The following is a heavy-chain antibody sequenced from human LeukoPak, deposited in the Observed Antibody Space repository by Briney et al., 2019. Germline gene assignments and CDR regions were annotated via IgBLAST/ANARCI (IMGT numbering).Heavy chain of an antibody. Sequence: GSLRLSCTAAGFTFTSHWMHWVRQSPEKGLEWIGSAHHTAGTYYNPSLKSRVTISLETSRNQFSLRLNSVTAADTAVYYCARDEPGGLHYWGQGTLVTVSS. CDR1: GFTFTSHW. V-gene: IGHV4-38-2*02. CDR2: AHHTAGT. J-gene: IGHJ4*02. D-gene: IGHD1-14*01. CDR3: ARDEPGGLHY.